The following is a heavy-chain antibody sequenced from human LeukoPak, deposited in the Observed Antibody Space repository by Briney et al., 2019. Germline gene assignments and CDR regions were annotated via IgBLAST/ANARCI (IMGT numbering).Heavy chain of an antibody. V-gene: IGHV6-1*01. CDR1: GDSVPSNSAS. CDR2: TYYRSKWYN. J-gene: IGHJ4*02. Sequence: SQTLSLTCAISGDSVPSNSASWNWIRQSPSRGLEWLGKTYYRSKWYNDYALSVKSRLTFNPDTSKNHFSLQLNSLTPEDTAVYYCARANSDWRYFDSWGQGTLVTVSS. CDR3: ARANSDWRYFDS. D-gene: IGHD6-19*01.